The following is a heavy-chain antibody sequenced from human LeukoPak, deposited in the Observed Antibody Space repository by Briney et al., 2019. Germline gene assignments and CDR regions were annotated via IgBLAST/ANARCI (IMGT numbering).Heavy chain of an antibody. CDR2: INYRGNT. CDR1: GGSINTYY. V-gene: IGHV4-59*08. J-gene: IGHJ5*02. Sequence: SETLTLTCTVSGGSINTYYWAWIRQPPGKGLEWSGHINYRGNTNYNPSLKSRVTISVDTPNSQFSLKLISVTAADTAVYYCARQWLGSSLSGTSNNWFDPWGQGTLVTVSS. D-gene: IGHD3-10*01. CDR3: ARQWLGSSLSGTSNNWFDP.